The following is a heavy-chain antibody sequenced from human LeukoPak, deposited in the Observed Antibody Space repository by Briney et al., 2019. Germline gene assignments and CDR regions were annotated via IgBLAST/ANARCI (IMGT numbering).Heavy chain of an antibody. CDR3: VRASAVAGTRDY. V-gene: IGHV3-7*01. D-gene: IGHD6-19*01. CDR1: GFTFSSYW. J-gene: IGHJ4*02. CDR2: IKQDGSDK. Sequence: GGSLRLSCAASGFTFSSYWMSWVRQAPGKGLEWVANIKQDGSDKYYVDSVKGRFTISRDNAKNSLSLQMNSLRAEDTAVYYCVRASAVAGTRDYWGQGTLVTVSS.